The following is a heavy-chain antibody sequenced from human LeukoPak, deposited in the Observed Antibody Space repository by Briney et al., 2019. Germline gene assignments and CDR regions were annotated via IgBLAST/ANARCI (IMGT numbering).Heavy chain of an antibody. CDR1: GFTFSDYY. J-gene: IGHJ4*02. CDR3: ARIGSSHSGMGDY. V-gene: IGHV3-20*04. Sequence: GGSLRLSCAASGFTFSDYYMSWIRQAPGKGLEWVSGINWNGGSTGYADSVKGRFTISRDNAKNSLYLQMNSLRAEDTAVYYCARIGSSHSGMGDYWGQGTLVTVSS. D-gene: IGHD1-26*01. CDR2: INWNGGST.